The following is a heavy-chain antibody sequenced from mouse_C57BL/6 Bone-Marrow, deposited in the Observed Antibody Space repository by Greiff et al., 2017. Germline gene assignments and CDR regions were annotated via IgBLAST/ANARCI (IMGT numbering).Heavy chain of an antibody. V-gene: IGHV1-64*01. Sequence: QVQLQQPGAELVKPGASVKLSCKASGYTFTSYWMHWVKQRPGQGLEWIGMIHPNIGSTNYNEKFKSKATLTVDKSSSTAYMQLSSLTSEDSAVYYCARYYYGSSAWFAYWGQGTLVTVSA. J-gene: IGHJ3*01. D-gene: IGHD1-1*01. CDR2: IHPNIGST. CDR1: GYTFTSYW. CDR3: ARYYYGSSAWFAY.